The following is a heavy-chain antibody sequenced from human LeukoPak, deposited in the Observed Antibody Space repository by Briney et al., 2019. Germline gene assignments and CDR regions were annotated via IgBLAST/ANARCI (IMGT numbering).Heavy chain of an antibody. D-gene: IGHD5-18*01. J-gene: IGHJ4*02. Sequence: GGSLRLSCAASGFTFDDYAMHWVRQAPGKGLEWVALIWHDGSNKYYADSVKDRFTISRDNSKNTLYLQMNGLRAEDTAVYYCARDRGYSFAHPLDYWGQGALVTVSS. CDR1: GFTFDDYA. CDR3: ARDRGYSFAHPLDY. CDR2: IWHDGSNK. V-gene: IGHV3-33*08.